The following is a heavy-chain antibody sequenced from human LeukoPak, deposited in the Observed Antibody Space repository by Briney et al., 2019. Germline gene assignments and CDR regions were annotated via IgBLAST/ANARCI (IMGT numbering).Heavy chain of an antibody. D-gene: IGHD3-3*01. J-gene: IGHJ4*02. CDR3: ARAALEWLSLDY. CDR2: ISSSSSYI. V-gene: IGHV3-21*01. CDR1: GFTFNNYA. Sequence: GGSLRLSCAASGFTFNNYAMNWVRQAPGKGLEWVSSISSSSSYIYYADSVKGRFTISRDNAKNSLYLQMNSLRAEDTAVYYCARAALEWLSLDYWGQGTLVTVSS.